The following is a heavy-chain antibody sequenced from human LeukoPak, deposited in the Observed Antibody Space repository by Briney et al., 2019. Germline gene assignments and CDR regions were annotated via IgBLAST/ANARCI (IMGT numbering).Heavy chain of an antibody. CDR1: GFTFRNYY. V-gene: IGHV3-74*01. CDR3: ARSRGSGLED. D-gene: IGHD6-19*01. J-gene: IGHJ4*02. Sequence: PGGSLRLSCVASGFTFRNYYMHWVRQVPGKGLVWVSRISGDGSSIFYAGSVKGRFTISRDNAKNSLYVQMNSLRADDSAVYYCARSRGSGLEDWGQGTLVTVSS. CDR2: ISGDGSSI.